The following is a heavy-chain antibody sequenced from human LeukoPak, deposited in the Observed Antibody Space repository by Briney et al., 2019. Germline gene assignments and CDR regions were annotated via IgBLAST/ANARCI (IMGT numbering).Heavy chain of an antibody. CDR1: GYTLTELS. CDR2: FDPEDGET. D-gene: IGHD2-2*01. V-gene: IGHV1-24*01. CDR3: ATRPYCSSTSCLDY. J-gene: IGHJ4*02. Sequence: GASVKVSCKVSGYTLTELSMHWVRQAPGKGLEWMGGFDPEDGETIYAQKFQGRVTMTEDTSTDTAYMELSSLRSEDTAVYYCATRPYCSSTSCLDYWDQGTLVTVSS.